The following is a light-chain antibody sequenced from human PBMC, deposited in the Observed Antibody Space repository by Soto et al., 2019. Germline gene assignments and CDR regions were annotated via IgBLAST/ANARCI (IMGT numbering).Light chain of an antibody. CDR1: QSVRSSY. CDR3: QQYGTSPRT. V-gene: IGKV3-20*01. J-gene: IGKJ1*01. Sequence: EIVLTQSPGTLSLSPGERATLSCRASQSVRSSYLAWYQQKLGQAPRLLSYGVSNRATGIPDRFSGSGSGTDFTLPLSRLESEDFAVYYCQQYGTSPRTFGQGTKVEIK. CDR2: GVS.